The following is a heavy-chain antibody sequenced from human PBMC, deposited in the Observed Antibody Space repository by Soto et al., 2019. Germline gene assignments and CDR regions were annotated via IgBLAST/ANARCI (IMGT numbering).Heavy chain of an antibody. J-gene: IGHJ4*02. Sequence: QVQLVESGGGVVQPGRSLRLSCAASGFTFSSYAMHWVRQAPGKGLEWVAVISYDGSNKYYADSVKGRFTISRDNSKNTLYVQMNSLRAEDTAGYYCARDVGGSYYWGLDYWGQGTLVTVSS. CDR2: ISYDGSNK. V-gene: IGHV3-30-3*01. D-gene: IGHD1-26*01. CDR3: ARDVGGSYYWGLDY. CDR1: GFTFSSYA.